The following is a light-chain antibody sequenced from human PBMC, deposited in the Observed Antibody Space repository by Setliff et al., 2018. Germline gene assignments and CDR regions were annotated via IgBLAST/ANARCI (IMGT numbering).Light chain of an antibody. CDR1: SSDIGAYDC. CDR2: DVN. J-gene: IGLJ1*01. V-gene: IGLV2-14*03. Sequence: QSALTQPASVSGSPGQSITISCTGSSSDIGAYDCVSWYQQYPGKAPKLMIYDVNNRPSGVSNRFSGSKSGNTASLTISGLQAEDEADYYCSSYTSRTTLDVFGTGTKVTVL. CDR3: SSYTSRTTLDV.